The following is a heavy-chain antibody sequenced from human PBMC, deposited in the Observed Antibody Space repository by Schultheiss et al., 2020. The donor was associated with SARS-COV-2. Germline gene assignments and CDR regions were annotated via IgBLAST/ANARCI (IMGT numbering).Heavy chain of an antibody. V-gene: IGHV3-48*01. CDR3: ARDQELRYFDWLPYFDY. CDR2: ISSSSTI. Sequence: GGSLRLSCAASGFTFSSYGMHWVRQAPGKGLEWLSLISSSSTIYYADSVKGRFTISRDNSKNTLYLQMNSLRAEDTAVYYCARDQELRYFDWLPYFDYWGQGTLVTVSS. CDR1: GFTFSSYG. J-gene: IGHJ4*02. D-gene: IGHD3-9*01.